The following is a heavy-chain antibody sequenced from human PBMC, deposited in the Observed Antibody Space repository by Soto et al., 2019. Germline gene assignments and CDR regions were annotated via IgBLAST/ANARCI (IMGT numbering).Heavy chain of an antibody. Sequence: KPSETLSLTCTVSGGSISSGDYYWSWIRQPPGKGLEWIGYIYYSGSTYYNPSLKSRVTISVDTSKNQFSLKLSSVTAADTAVYYCARAERNCSGGSCYRRRVPNWFDPWGQGTLVTVSS. CDR2: IYYSGST. J-gene: IGHJ5*02. D-gene: IGHD2-15*01. CDR3: ARAERNCSGGSCYRRRVPNWFDP. V-gene: IGHV4-30-4*01. CDR1: GGSISSGDYY.